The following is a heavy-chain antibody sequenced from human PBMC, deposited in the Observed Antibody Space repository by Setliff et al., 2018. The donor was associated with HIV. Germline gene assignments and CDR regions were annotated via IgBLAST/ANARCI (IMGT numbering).Heavy chain of an antibody. J-gene: IGHJ4*02. Sequence: ETLSLTCAVYGGSFSGYYWSWIRQPPGKGLEWVANRNPDGSHRDYVDSVKGRSTIPRDNAKNSLYLQMNSLRAEDTAVYYCARDRAYASFDYWGQGALVTVSS. D-gene: IGHD3-16*01. CDR1: GGSFSGYY. CDR2: RNPDGSHR. CDR3: ARDRAYASFDY. V-gene: IGHV3-7*03.